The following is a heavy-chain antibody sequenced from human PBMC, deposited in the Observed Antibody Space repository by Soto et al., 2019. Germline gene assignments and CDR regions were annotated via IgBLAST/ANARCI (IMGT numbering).Heavy chain of an antibody. D-gene: IGHD5-18*01. V-gene: IGHV3-33*01. J-gene: IGHJ4*02. CDR3: ARAHGYGMYYFDY. CDR2: IWYDGSKK. CDR1: GVTFSRYG. Sequence: PGGSLRLCCAASGVTFSRYGMHWARQAPGKELEWGAVIWYDGSKKYYADCVKVRFTIARGNSKKTLYLEMSILRAEDTAVEYCARAHGYGMYYFDYWGTGPQVT.